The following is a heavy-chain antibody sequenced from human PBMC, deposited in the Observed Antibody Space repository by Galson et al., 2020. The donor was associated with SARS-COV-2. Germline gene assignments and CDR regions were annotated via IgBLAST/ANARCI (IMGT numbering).Heavy chain of an antibody. CDR2: INPDSGGT. D-gene: IGHD1-26*01. CDR3: ARHKRWELLRVGLYYMDV. V-gene: IGHV1-2*02. Sequence: ASVKVSCKGSGYTFTDYYIHWLRQAPGQGLEWMAWINPDSGGTNYAQRFQGRVTVTRDTSISTAYLDLSSLRSDDTAVYYCARHKRWELLRVGLYYMDVWGKGTTVTVSS. CDR1: GYTFTDYY. J-gene: IGHJ6*03.